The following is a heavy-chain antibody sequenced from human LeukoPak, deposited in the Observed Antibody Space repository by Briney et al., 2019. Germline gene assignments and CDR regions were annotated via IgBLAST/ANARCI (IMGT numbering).Heavy chain of an antibody. CDR2: INWSGGST. J-gene: IGHJ4*02. V-gene: IGHV3-20*04. D-gene: IGHD2-2*01. CDR1: GFPFYEHG. CDR3: ARAPITSPFYFDY. Sequence: GGSLRLSCTASGFPFYEHGMSWVRQVPGKGLEWVSGINWSGGSTGYADPLRGRFTISRDNAKNSLYLQMDSLRAEDTALYYCARAPITSPFYFDYWGQGTLVTVSS.